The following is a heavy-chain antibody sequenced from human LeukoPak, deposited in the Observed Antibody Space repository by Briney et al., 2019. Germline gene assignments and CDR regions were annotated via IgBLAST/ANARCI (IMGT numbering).Heavy chain of an antibody. V-gene: IGHV3-48*02. J-gene: IGHJ4*02. Sequence: GGSLRLSCAASGFTFSSFEMNWVRQAPGKGLEWLSYIRSDSSTKYYADSVEGRFTISRDNAQKSLYLQMNSLRDEESGVYFCARGGGRDGYNYPHTDFDYWGQGTLVTVAS. CDR2: IRSDSSTK. D-gene: IGHD5-24*01. CDR1: GFTFSSFE. CDR3: ARGGGRDGYNYPHTDFDY.